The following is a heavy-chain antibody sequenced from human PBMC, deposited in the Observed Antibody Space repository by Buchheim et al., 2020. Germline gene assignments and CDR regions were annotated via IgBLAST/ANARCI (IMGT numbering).Heavy chain of an antibody. D-gene: IGHD1-26*01. CDR1: GFTFSSYV. Sequence: EVQLLESGGGLVQPGGSLRLSCAASGFTFSSYVMSWVRQAPGKGLEWVSAISGSGGSTYYADSVKGRFTISRDNSKNTLYLQMNSLRAEDTAVYYCAKVGSYYIAGLWYYFDYWGQGTL. CDR2: ISGSGGST. CDR3: AKVGSYYIAGLWYYFDY. J-gene: IGHJ4*02. V-gene: IGHV3-23*01.